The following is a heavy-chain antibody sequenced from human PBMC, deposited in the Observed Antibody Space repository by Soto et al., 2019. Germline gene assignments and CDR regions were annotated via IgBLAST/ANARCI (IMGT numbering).Heavy chain of an antibody. CDR1: GGTINSGDYF. CDR3: ARLGGYVSVGYYYLWDS. D-gene: IGHD3-22*01. CDR2: INHSGST. Sequence: SETLSLTCSVSGGTINSGDYFWSWIRQPPGKGLEWIGVINHSGSTYHNLSLKGRVTMSVDASRNQFSLKLTSMTAADTAVYYCARLGGYVSVGYYYLWDSWGQGTLVTVSS. J-gene: IGHJ4*02. V-gene: IGHV4-39*01.